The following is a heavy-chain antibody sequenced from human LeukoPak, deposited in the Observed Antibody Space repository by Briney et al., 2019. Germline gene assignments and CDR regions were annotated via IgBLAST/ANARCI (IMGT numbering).Heavy chain of an antibody. J-gene: IGHJ5*02. CDR2: IKQDGSEK. CDR3: ARDSAEHYYDSSGYYMFDP. Sequence: GGSLRLSCVASGFTFSNYWMNWVRQAPGKGLEWVANIKQDGSEKYYVDSVKGRFTVSRDNTKNSLYLQMNSLRAEDTAVYYCARDSAEHYYDSSGYYMFDPWGQGTLVTVSS. V-gene: IGHV3-7*01. D-gene: IGHD3-22*01. CDR1: GFTFSNYW.